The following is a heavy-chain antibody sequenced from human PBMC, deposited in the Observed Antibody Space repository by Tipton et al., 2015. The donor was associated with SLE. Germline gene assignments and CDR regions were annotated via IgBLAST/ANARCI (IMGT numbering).Heavy chain of an antibody. Sequence: SLRLSCAASGFTFSSYAMHWVRQAPGKGLEWVSVIYSGGNTNSAESVKGRFSISRDNAKNSLYLQMNSLRAEDTAVYYCARDGLAWAYYYYMDVWGKGTTVTVSS. CDR3: ARDGLAWAYYYYMDV. J-gene: IGHJ6*03. D-gene: IGHD6-19*01. V-gene: IGHV3-NL1*01. CDR2: IYSGGNT. CDR1: GFTFSSYA.